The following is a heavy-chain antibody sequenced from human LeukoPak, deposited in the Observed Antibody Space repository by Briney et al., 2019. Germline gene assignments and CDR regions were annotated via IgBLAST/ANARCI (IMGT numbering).Heavy chain of an antibody. V-gene: IGHV4-34*01. CDR3: ARRGAMSGDAFDI. D-gene: IGHD2-2*01. CDR1: GGSFSGYY. J-gene: IGHJ3*02. CDR2: INHSGST. Sequence: SETLSLTCAVYGGSFSGYYWSWIRQPPGKGLEWIGEINHSGSTNYNPSLKSRVTISVDTSKNQFSLKLSSVTAADTAVYYCARRGAMSGDAFDIWGQGTMVTVSS.